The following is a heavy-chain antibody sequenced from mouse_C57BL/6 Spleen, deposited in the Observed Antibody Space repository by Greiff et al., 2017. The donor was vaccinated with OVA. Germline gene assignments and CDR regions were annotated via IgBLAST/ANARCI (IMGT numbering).Heavy chain of an antibody. D-gene: IGHD4-1*01. J-gene: IGHJ1*03. Sequence: VQLQQPGAELVKPGASVKLSCKASGYTFTSYWMHWVKQRPGQGLEWIGMIHPNSGSTNYNEKFKSKATLTADKSSSTAYMQLSSLTSEDSAVYYCALGLGDWYFGVWGTGTTVTVSS. V-gene: IGHV1-64*01. CDR3: ALGLGDWYFGV. CDR1: GYTFTSYW. CDR2: IHPNSGST.